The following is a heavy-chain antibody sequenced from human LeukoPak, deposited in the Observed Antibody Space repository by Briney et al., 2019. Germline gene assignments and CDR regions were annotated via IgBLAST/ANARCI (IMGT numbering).Heavy chain of an antibody. CDR2: IYSGGDT. J-gene: IGHJ4*02. CDR1: EFTVSSNY. CDR3: ATEDTFGFDY. V-gene: IGHV3-53*01. D-gene: IGHD3-10*01. Sequence: GGSLRLSCAASEFTVSSNYMSWVRQAPGKGLEWVSVIYSGGDTYYADSVKGRFTISRDNSKNTLYLQMNSLRAEDTAVYYCATEDTFGFDYWGQGTLVTVSS.